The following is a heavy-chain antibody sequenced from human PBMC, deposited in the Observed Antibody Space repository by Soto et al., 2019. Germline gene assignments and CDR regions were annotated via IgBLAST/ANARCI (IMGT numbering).Heavy chain of an antibody. CDR2: FRDSGST. CDR1: GGSFSGNY. Sequence: QVHLQQWGAGLLKPSETLSLICAVSGGSFSGNYWTWIRQPAGKGLEWIGEFRDSGSTNYNPSLKSRVTISEDMSKSQFSLKLSSVTAADTAVYYCARGNFYYGMDVWGQGTTVTVSS. V-gene: IGHV4-34*01. CDR3: ARGNFYYGMDV. J-gene: IGHJ6*02.